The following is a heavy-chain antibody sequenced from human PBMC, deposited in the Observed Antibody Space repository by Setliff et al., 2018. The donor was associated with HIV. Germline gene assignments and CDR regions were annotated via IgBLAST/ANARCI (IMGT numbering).Heavy chain of an antibody. Sequence: HPGGSLRLSCVASGLTFNRYWMSWVRLAPGKGLEWVANIHKDGSEKYYVDSVKGRFTISRDNTRNLLYLEMNSLRAEDTAVYYCAGSRGYFVQAEWGQGTLVTAPQ. V-gene: IGHV3-7*01. D-gene: IGHD1-1*01. J-gene: IGHJ4*02. CDR2: IHKDGSEK. CDR3: AGSRGYFVQAE. CDR1: GLTFNRYW.